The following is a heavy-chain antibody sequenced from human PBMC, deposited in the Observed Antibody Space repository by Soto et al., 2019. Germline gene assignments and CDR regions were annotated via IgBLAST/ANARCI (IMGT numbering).Heavy chain of an antibody. J-gene: IGHJ4*02. CDR3: ARDRVGFAVVTPAH. CDR1: GYTFTDYH. V-gene: IGHV1-2*02. Sequence: QVQLVQSGSEVKTSGASVKVYCKASGYTFTDYHMHWVRQAPGQGLEWMGWITPDSADTKYAQKLQGSVTMTRDTATSTVYMELTSLTSADSAVYFCARDRVGFAVVTPAHWGQGTLVSVSS. D-gene: IGHD3-3*01. CDR2: ITPDSADT.